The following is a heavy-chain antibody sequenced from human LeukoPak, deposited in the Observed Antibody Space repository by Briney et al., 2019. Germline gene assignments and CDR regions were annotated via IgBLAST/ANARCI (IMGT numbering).Heavy chain of an antibody. CDR2: IFYSGST. J-gene: IGHJ5*02. CDR3: ARHGVDDYGDYRGWFDP. CDR1: GGSISSYY. V-gene: IGHV4-59*08. Sequence: PSETLSLTCTVSGGSISSYYWSWIRQPPGKGLEWIGFIFYSGSTNSNPSLKSRVTISVDTSKNQFSLKLSSVTAADTAVYYCARHGVDDYGDYRGWFDPWGQGTLVTVSS. D-gene: IGHD4-17*01.